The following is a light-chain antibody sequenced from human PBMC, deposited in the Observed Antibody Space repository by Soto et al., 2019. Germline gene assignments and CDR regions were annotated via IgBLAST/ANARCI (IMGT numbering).Light chain of an antibody. CDR2: DAS. J-gene: IGKJ4*01. CDR1: QSVSSY. Sequence: ENVFTQSPATLSFSPGERATLSCRASQSVSSYLAWYQQKPGQAPRLLIYDASNRATGIPARFSGSGSGTDFTLTISSLEPEDFAVYYCQQRSNWLTFGGGTKVDIK. V-gene: IGKV3-11*01. CDR3: QQRSNWLT.